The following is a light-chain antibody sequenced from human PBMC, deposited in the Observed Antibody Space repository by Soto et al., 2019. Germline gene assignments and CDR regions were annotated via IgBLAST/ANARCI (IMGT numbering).Light chain of an antibody. V-gene: IGLV2-23*02. CDR2: EVI. Sequence: QSALTQPASVSGSPGQSITISCTGTSSDVGSYNLVSWYQQHPGKAPKLMIYEVIKRPSGVSNRFSGSNFGNTASLTISGLQAEDEADYYCCSYAGSSTYVFGSGTKLTV. CDR3: CSYAGSSTYV. CDR1: SSDVGSYNL. J-gene: IGLJ1*01.